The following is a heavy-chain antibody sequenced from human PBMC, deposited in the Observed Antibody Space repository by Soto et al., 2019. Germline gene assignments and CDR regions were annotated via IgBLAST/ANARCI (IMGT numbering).Heavy chain of an antibody. Sequence: QVQLVQSGAEVKKPGASVKVSCKASGYTFTSQNMHWVRQAPGQGLEWMGVINPSIGTTTYAQKFQGRGTMTRDTSTSAVYMEVSSLRSEDTAVYYCASPLGARFDYWGQGTLVTVSS. CDR3: ASPLGARFDY. CDR1: GYTFTSQN. J-gene: IGHJ4*02. CDR2: INPSIGTT. V-gene: IGHV1-46*03. D-gene: IGHD1-26*01.